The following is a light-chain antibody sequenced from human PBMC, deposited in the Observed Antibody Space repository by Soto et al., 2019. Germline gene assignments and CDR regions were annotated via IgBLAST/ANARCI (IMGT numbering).Light chain of an antibody. J-gene: IGKJ3*01. CDR3: QQHCSSPQFT. CDR1: QSVSSSY. CDR2: GAS. Sequence: EIVLTQSPDTLSLSPGERATLSCRASQSVSSSYLAWYQQKPGQAPRLLIYGASSRATGIPDRFSGSGSGTDFTLTISRLEPADFAVYYCQQHCSSPQFTFGPGTKVDIK. V-gene: IGKV3-20*01.